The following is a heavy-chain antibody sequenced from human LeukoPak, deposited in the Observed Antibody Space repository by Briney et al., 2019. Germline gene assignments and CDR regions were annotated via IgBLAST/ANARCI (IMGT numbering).Heavy chain of an antibody. CDR2: IYYSGST. V-gene: IGHV4-59*01. J-gene: IGHJ3*02. CDR3: AGRLWRRDGYNLSAFDI. CDR1: GGSISNYF. D-gene: IGHD5-24*01. Sequence: SETLSLTCTVSGGSISNYFWGWIRQPPGKGLEWIGYIYYSGSTNYNPSLKSRVTISVDTSKNQFSLKLSSVTAADTAVYYCAGRLWRRDGYNLSAFDIWGQGTMVTVSS.